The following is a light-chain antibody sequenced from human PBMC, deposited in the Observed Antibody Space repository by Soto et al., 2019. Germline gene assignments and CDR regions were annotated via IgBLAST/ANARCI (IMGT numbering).Light chain of an antibody. J-gene: IGLJ2*01. Sequence: QSALTQPRSVSGSPGQSVTISCTGTSSDVGGYNFISWYQLHPGKAPKLMIYDVSKRPSGVPDRFSGSKSGNTASLTISGLQAEDEADYYCCSYAGTYVVFGGGTQLTVL. V-gene: IGLV2-11*01. CDR3: CSYAGTYVV. CDR1: SSDVGGYNF. CDR2: DVS.